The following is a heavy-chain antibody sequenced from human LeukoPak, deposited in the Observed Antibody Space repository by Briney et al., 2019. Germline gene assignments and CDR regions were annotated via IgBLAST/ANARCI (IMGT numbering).Heavy chain of an antibody. J-gene: IGHJ4*02. V-gene: IGHV3-48*01. D-gene: IGHD6-13*01. CDR3: ARMPAAAGDY. Sequence: GGSLRLSCAASGFTFSSYSMNWVRQAPGKGLEWVSYISSSSSTIYYADSVKGRFTISRDNAKNSLYLQMNSLRAEDTAVYYCARMPAAAGDYWGQGTLVTVSS. CDR1: GFTFSSYS. CDR2: ISSSSSTI.